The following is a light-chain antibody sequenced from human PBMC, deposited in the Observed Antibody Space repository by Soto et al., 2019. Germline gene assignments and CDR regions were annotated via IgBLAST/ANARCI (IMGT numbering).Light chain of an antibody. Sequence: DIQMTQSPSSLSASVGDRVTITCRASQSISSYLNWYQQKPGKAPKLLIYAASSLQSGVPSRFSGSGSGTDFTLTISSLQPEDFATYYCQQSYSTFGQGTKVDNK. CDR3: QQSYST. J-gene: IGKJ1*01. CDR1: QSISSY. CDR2: AAS. V-gene: IGKV1-39*01.